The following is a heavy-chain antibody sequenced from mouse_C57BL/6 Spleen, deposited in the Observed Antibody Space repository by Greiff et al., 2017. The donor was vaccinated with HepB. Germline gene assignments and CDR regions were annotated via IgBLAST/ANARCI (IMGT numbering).Heavy chain of an antibody. D-gene: IGHD1-1*02. V-gene: IGHV5-6*01. J-gene: IGHJ1*03. Sequence: EVMLVESGGDLVKPGGSLKLSCAASGFTFSSYGMSWVRQTPDKRLEWVATISSGGSYTYYPDSVKGRFTISRDNAKNTLYLQMSSLKSEDTAMYYCARRGYGPDGYFDVWGTGTTVTVSS. CDR3: ARRGYGPDGYFDV. CDR1: GFTFSSYG. CDR2: ISSGGSYT.